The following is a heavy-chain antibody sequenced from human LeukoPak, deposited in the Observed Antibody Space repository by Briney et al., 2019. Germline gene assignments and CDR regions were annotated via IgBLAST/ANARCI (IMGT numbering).Heavy chain of an antibody. CDR2: FDPEDAET. CDR3: VTGPTTEITIPTQNFFDF. D-gene: IGHD1-20*01. V-gene: IGHV1-24*01. J-gene: IGHJ4*02. CDR1: GDTLTELI. Sequence: ASVKVSCKLFGDTLTELIMHWVRQTPGKGLEWMGGFDPEDAETIYAEKFQGRVTMTEDTSTDTAYMELRSLRSEDTAVYYCVTGPTTEITIPTQNFFDFWGQGTLVTVSS.